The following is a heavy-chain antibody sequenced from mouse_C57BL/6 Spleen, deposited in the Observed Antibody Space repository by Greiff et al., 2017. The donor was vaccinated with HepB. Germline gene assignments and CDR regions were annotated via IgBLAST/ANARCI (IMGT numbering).Heavy chain of an antibody. CDR2: IDPETGGT. D-gene: IGHD2-4*01. Sequence: SGAELVRPGASVTLSCKASGYTFTDYEMHWVKQTPVHGLEWIGAIDPETGGTAYNQKFKGKAILTADKSSSTAYMELRSLTSEDSAVYYCTRGIYYDYDRAWFAYWGQGTLVTVSA. CDR1: GYTFTDYE. CDR3: TRGIYYDYDRAWFAY. V-gene: IGHV1-15*01. J-gene: IGHJ3*01.